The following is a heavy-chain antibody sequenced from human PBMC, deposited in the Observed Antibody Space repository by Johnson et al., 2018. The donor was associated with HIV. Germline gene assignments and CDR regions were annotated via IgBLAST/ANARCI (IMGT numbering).Heavy chain of an antibody. CDR3: AAYYDFWSGSYTSGFDI. V-gene: IGHV3-30*04. CDR2: ISYDGSNK. D-gene: IGHD3-3*01. J-gene: IGHJ3*02. Sequence: QVQLVESGGGVVQPGKSLRLFCAASGFTFSSYAMHWVRQAPGKGLEWVAVISYDGSNKYYVDSVKCRFTISRDNSKNTLYLQMNSLRAEDTAVYYCAAYYDFWSGSYTSGFDIWGQGTMVTVSS. CDR1: GFTFSSYA.